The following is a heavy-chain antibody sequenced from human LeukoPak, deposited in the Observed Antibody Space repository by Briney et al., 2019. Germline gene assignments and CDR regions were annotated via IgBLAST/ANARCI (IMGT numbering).Heavy chain of an antibody. J-gene: IGHJ6*04. CDR3: AGIPVFGVVLHQVPV. CDR1: GGTFSDYA. V-gene: IGHV1-69*10. CDR2: FIPILGTA. Sequence: ASVKVSCKASGGTFSDYAYNWVRQAPGQGLEWMGVFIPILGTANSTQNFQDRVTITADISTNTAYLELASLRSEDTAVYFCAGIPVFGVVLHQVPVWGKGTTVTVSS. D-gene: IGHD3-3*01.